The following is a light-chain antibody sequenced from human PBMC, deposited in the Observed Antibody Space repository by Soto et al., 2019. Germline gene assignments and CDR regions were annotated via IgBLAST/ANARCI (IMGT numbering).Light chain of an antibody. CDR2: AAS. CDR3: QHYKSYPLT. CDR1: QDISSW. Sequence: DIQMTQSPSSLSASVGDRVTITCRASQDISSWLAWYQQKPEKAPKSLIYAASNLQSGVPSRFSGSGSGTEVTLTISSLQPEEFATYYCQHYKSYPLTFGGGTKVEIK. J-gene: IGKJ4*01. V-gene: IGKV1D-16*01.